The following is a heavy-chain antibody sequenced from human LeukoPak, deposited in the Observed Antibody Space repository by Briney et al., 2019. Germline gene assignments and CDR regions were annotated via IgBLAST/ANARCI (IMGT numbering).Heavy chain of an antibody. CDR2: ISAYNGNT. Sequence: GASVKVSCKASGYTFTSYGISWVRQAPGQGLEWMGWISAYNGNTNYAQKLQGRVTMTTDTSTSTAYMELRSLRSDDTAVYYCARLATGRYYYDSSGYYFPFDYWDQGTLVTVSS. CDR1: GYTFTSYG. CDR3: ARLATGRYYYDSSGYYFPFDY. J-gene: IGHJ4*02. D-gene: IGHD3-22*01. V-gene: IGHV1-18*01.